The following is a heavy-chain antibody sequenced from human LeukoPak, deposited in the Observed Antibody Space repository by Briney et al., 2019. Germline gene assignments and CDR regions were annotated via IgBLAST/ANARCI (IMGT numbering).Heavy chain of an antibody. CDR3: ARGSPSNYYDSSGYSHYFDY. J-gene: IGHJ4*02. CDR2: IYYSGST. V-gene: IGHV4-39*07. D-gene: IGHD3-22*01. Sequence: SETLSLTCTVSGGSISSSSYYWGWIRQPPGKGLEWIGSIYYSGSTYYNPSLKSRVTISVDTSKNQFSLKLSSVTAADTAVYYCARGSPSNYYDSSGYSHYFDYWGQGTLVTVSS. CDR1: GGSISSSSYY.